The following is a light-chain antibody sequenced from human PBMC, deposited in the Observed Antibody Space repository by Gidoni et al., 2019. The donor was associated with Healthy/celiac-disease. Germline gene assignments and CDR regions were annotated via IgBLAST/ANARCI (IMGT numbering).Light chain of an antibody. J-gene: IGLJ1*01. CDR2: GNS. CDR1: SSNIGAGYA. Sequence: SVLTQPPSVSGAPGQRVTISCTGSSSNIGAGYAVHWYQQLPGTVPKLLIYGNSNRPSGVPDRFSGSKSGTSASLAITGLQAEDEADYYCQSYDSSLSVFGTGTKVTVL. CDR3: QSYDSSLSV. V-gene: IGLV1-40*01.